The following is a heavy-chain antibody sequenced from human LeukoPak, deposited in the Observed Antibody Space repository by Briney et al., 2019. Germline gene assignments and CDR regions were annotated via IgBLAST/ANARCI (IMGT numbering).Heavy chain of an antibody. CDR3: ARSGRMVRGVAWY. CDR2: INPSGGST. J-gene: IGHJ4*02. V-gene: IGHV1-46*01. D-gene: IGHD3-10*01. CDR1: GGTFSSYA. Sequence: ASVKVSCKASGGTFSSYAISWVRQAPGQGLEWMGIINPSGGSTSYAQKFQGRVTMTRDTSTSTVYMELSSLRSEDTAVYYCARSGRMVRGVAWYWGQGTLVTVSS.